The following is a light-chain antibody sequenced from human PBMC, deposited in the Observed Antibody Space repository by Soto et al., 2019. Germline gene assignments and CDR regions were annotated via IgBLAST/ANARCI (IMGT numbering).Light chain of an antibody. J-gene: IGKJ3*01. CDR2: ATS. V-gene: IGKV1-39*01. CDR1: QSISRH. Sequence: DIQMTQSPSSLSASAGDRVTITCRASQSISRHLNWYQQKPGKAPKLLIYATSSLQTGVPSRFSGSGSGTEFTLTISSLQPEELANDYCQQSYSAVFTFGPGTKVDIK. CDR3: QQSYSAVFT.